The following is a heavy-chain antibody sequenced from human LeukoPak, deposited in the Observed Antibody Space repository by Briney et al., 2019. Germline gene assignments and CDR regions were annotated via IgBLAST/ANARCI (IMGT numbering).Heavy chain of an antibody. CDR2: IKQDGSEK. Sequence: PSGGSLRLSCAASGFTFSSYSMNWVRQAPGKGLEWVANIKQDGSEKYYVDSVKGRFTISRDNAKNSLYLQMNSLRAEDTAVYYCARDMFLFLVVRGAFDYWGQGTLVTVSS. D-gene: IGHD3-10*01. CDR3: ARDMFLFLVVRGAFDY. V-gene: IGHV3-7*01. CDR1: GFTFSSYS. J-gene: IGHJ4*02.